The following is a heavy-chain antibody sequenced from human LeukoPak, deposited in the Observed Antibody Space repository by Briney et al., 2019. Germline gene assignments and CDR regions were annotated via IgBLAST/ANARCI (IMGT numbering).Heavy chain of an antibody. CDR1: GYTLTELS. Sequence: ASVKVSCKVSGYTLTELSMHWVRQAPGKGLEWMGGFDPEDPEDGEPSYAQKFQGRVTMTRDTSTSTVYMELSSLRSEDTAVYYCARGGITMIVAAIRDAFDIWGQGTMVTVSS. V-gene: IGHV1-24*01. D-gene: IGHD3-22*01. J-gene: IGHJ3*02. CDR2: FDPEDPEDGEP. CDR3: ARGGITMIVAAIRDAFDI.